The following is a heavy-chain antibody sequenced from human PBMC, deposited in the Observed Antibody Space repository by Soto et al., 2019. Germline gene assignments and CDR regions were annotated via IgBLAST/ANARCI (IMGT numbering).Heavy chain of an antibody. CDR1: GGSISSYY. CDR3: ARLKYYYDSSGYSRAFDY. D-gene: IGHD3-22*01. V-gene: IGHV4-59*01. J-gene: IGHJ4*02. Sequence: SETLSLTCTVSGGSISSYYWSWIRQPPGKGLEWIGYIYYSGSTNYNPSLKSRVTISVDTSKNQFSPKLSSVTAADTAVYYCARLKYYYDSSGYSRAFDYWGQGTLVTVSS. CDR2: IYYSGST.